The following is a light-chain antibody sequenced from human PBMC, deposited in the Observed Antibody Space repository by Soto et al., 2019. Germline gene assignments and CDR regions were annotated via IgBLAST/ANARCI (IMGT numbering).Light chain of an antibody. J-gene: IGKJ1*01. V-gene: IGKV1-5*01. Sequence: DIQMTQSPSTLSASVGDRVTITCRASERISSWLAWYKQKPGKAPKLLIYDASSLESGVPSRLSGSGSGTEFTLTISSMQPDDFATYYCQQYNSYWTFGQGTKVDIK. CDR1: ERISSW. CDR3: QQYNSYWT. CDR2: DAS.